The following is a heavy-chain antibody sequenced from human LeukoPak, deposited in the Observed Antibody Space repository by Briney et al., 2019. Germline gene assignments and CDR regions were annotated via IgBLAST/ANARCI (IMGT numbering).Heavy chain of an antibody. CDR2: IYYSGST. CDR3: ARDPAYYYDTSGYYGMDV. D-gene: IGHD3-22*01. CDR1: GGSISSGDYY. J-gene: IGHJ6*02. Sequence: SQTLSLTCTVSGGSISSGDYYWSWLRQPPGKGLEWIGYIYYSGSTYYNPSLKSRVTISVDTSKNQFSLKLSSVTAADTAVYYCARDPAYYYDTSGYYGMDVWGQGTTVTVSS. V-gene: IGHV4-30-4*01.